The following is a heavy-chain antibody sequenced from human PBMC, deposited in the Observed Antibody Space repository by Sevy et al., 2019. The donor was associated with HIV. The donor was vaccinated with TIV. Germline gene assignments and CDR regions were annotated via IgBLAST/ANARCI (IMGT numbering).Heavy chain of an antibody. D-gene: IGHD5-18*01. V-gene: IGHV3-21*01. CDR1: GFTFNYYF. CDR3: ARGDRYGSLYYFVY. Sequence: GGSLRLSCAASGFTFNYYFMNWVRQAPGKGLEWVSYISSHSSYIHYADSVKGRFTISRDNAKNSLFLQMDSLRADDTAVYSCARGDRYGSLYYFVYWGQGALVTFSS. CDR2: ISSHSSYI. J-gene: IGHJ4*02.